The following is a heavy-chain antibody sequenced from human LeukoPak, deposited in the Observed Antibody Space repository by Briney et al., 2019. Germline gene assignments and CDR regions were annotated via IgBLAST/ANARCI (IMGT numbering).Heavy chain of an antibody. J-gene: IGHJ4*02. CDR2: IDSDGSGT. V-gene: IGHV3-74*01. Sequence: GGSLRLSCSASGLTLSGYWMHWVRQIPGKGLVWVSRIDSDGSGTSYADSVKGRFTISRDNSKNTLYLQMNSLRAEDTAVYYCAKPASGTTVTRGYFDYWGQGTLVTVSS. CDR1: GLTLSGYW. CDR3: AKPASGTTVTRGYFDY. D-gene: IGHD4-17*01.